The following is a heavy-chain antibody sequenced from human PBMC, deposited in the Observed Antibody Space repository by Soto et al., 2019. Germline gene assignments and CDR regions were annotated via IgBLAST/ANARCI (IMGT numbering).Heavy chain of an antibody. J-gene: IGHJ5*02. D-gene: IGHD6-13*01. CDR2: INSGSTSI. V-gene: IGHV3-48*02. Sequence: EVQLVESGGGLVQPGGSLRLSCAASGFIFSTYSMNWVRQAPGKGLEWISFINSGSTSIYYADSVRGRFTISRDNAANSLFLQMNSLRDEDTAVYYCARLYSTLTVSRWFDPWGQGTLVTVSS. CDR1: GFIFSTYS. CDR3: ARLYSTLTVSRWFDP.